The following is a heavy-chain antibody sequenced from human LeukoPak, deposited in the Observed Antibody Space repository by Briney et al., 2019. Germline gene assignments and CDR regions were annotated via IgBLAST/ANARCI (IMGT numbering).Heavy chain of an antibody. Sequence: PGGSLRLSCAAPGFTLSSYAMSWVRPAPGKGLEWGSAISGSGGSTYYSDSVEARFTMSRDNSKNTLYLQMNSLRAEDTAVYYCAKRASRRAAASTDFDYWGQGTLVTVSS. CDR3: AKRASRRAAASTDFDY. J-gene: IGHJ4*02. V-gene: IGHV3-23*01. CDR1: GFTLSSYA. D-gene: IGHD6-13*01. CDR2: ISGSGGST.